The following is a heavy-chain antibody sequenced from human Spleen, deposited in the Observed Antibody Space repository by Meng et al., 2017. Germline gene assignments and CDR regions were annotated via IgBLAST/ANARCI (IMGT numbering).Heavy chain of an antibody. CDR1: GFTFSDYW. CDR3: AKDLTWTALDI. Sequence: GGSLRLSCATSGFTFSDYWMNWVRQAPGEGLLWVSQINTDGSTIRYADSVKGRFTISRDDVKNTLYLQMNSLRAEDTAVYYCAKDLTWTALDIWGQGTVVTVSS. CDR2: INTDGSTI. V-gene: IGHV3-74*01. J-gene: IGHJ3*02. D-gene: IGHD3/OR15-3a*01.